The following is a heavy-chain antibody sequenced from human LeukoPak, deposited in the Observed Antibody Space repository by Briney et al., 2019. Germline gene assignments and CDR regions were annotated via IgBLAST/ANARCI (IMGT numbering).Heavy chain of an antibody. V-gene: IGHV3-66*01. D-gene: IGHD3-22*01. CDR1: GFTVSSNY. CDR3: ARDLVHYYDSSGYYYYYYGMDV. Sequence: PGGPLRLSCAASGFTVSSNYMSWVRQAPGKGLEWVSVIYSGGSTYYADSVKGRFTISRDNSKNTLYLQMNSLRAEDTAVYYCARDLVHYYDSSGYYYYYYGMDVWGQGTTVTVSS. CDR2: IYSGGST. J-gene: IGHJ6*02.